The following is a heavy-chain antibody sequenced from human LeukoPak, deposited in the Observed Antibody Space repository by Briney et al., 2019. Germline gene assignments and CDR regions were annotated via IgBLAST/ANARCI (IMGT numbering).Heavy chain of an antibody. CDR2: INPSGGST. CDR3: ATVAIYEPAHAFDI. CDR1: GYTFTSYY. Sequence: ASVKVSCKASGYTFTSYYMHWVRQAPGQGLEWMGIINPSGGSTSYAQKFQGRVTMTEDTSTDTAYMELSSLRSEDTAVYYCATVAIYEPAHAFDIWGQGTMVTVSS. D-gene: IGHD2-2*01. J-gene: IGHJ3*02. V-gene: IGHV1-46*01.